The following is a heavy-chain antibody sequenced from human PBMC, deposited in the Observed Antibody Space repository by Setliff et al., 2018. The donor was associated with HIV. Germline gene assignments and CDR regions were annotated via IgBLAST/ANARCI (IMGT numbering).Heavy chain of an antibody. D-gene: IGHD4-4*01. Sequence: PGGSLRLSCAASGFTFSSYEMNWVRQAPGKGLEWVSYISSSGSTIYYADSVKGRFTISRDNAKNSLYLQMNSLRAEDTAVYYCTKGHYTTSGWGQGTLVTVSS. J-gene: IGHJ4*02. CDR2: ISSSGSTI. CDR3: TKGHYTTSG. V-gene: IGHV3-48*03. CDR1: GFTFSSYE.